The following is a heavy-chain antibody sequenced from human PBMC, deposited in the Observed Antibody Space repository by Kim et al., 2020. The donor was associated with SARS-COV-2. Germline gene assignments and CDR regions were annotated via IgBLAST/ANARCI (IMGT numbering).Heavy chain of an antibody. CDR3: ARGNYYESVSLSDYYNGMDV. CDR1: GLSFVSSA. Sequence: GGSLRLSCAASGLSFVSSAMNWVRQAPGKGLEWVAVISYDGRNKEYADSVKGRFTISRDNSKSTLSLQINSLVVEDTAVYYCARGNYYESVSLSDYYNGMDVWGQGTTVTVSS. D-gene: IGHD3-10*01. CDR2: ISYDGRNK. J-gene: IGHJ6*02. V-gene: IGHV3-30-3*01.